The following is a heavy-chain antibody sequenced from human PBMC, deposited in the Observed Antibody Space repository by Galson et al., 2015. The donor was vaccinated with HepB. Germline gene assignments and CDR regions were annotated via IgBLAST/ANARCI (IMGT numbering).Heavy chain of an antibody. CDR2: VNGGATNT. D-gene: IGHD6-13*01. V-gene: IGHV3-23*01. CDR1: GFTFSSYR. Sequence: SLRLSCAASGFTFSSYRMNWVRQAPGKGLEWVSVVNGGATNTNYADSVKGRFTISRDNSRDTLYLQMDGLRAEDTAIYYCAKASGTPRGRFDSWGQGTLVTVSS. J-gene: IGHJ5*01. CDR3: AKASGTPRGRFDS.